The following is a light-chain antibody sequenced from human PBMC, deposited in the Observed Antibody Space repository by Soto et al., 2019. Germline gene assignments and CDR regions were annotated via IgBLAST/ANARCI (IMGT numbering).Light chain of an antibody. V-gene: IGKV1-39*01. Sequence: DIQMTQSPSSLSASVGDRVTITCRASQSITNYLNWYQQKPGKAPKRLIYAASSLQSGVPSRFSGSGSGTDFTLTISSLQPEDFATYYCQQTYNTLGTFGHGTKVDIK. CDR3: QQTYNTLGT. J-gene: IGKJ3*01. CDR2: AAS. CDR1: QSITNY.